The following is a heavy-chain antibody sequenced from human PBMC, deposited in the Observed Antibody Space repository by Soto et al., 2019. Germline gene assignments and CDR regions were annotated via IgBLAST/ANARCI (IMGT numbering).Heavy chain of an antibody. D-gene: IGHD3-9*01. Sequence: ASVKVSCKASGYTFTSYGISWVRQAPGQGLEWMGWISAYNGNTNYAQKLQGRVTMTTDTSTSTAYMELRSLRSDDTAVYYCARQGLSTVEGSPWLLSHYYYMDVWGKGTAVTVSS. CDR2: ISAYNGNT. CDR3: ARQGLSTVEGSPWLLSHYYYMDV. V-gene: IGHV1-18*01. CDR1: GYTFTSYG. J-gene: IGHJ6*03.